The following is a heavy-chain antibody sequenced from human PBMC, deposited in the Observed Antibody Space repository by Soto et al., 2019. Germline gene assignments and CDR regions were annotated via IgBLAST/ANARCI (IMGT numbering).Heavy chain of an antibody. Sequence: EVQLVESGGGLVKPGGSLRLFCPASGFTFSSYSMNWVRQAPGKGLEWVSSISSSSSYIYYADSVKGRFTISRDNAKNSLYLQMISLRAEDTAMYYCARAQGSGYPGDGAFDIWGQGTMVTVSS. J-gene: IGHJ3*02. V-gene: IGHV3-21*01. CDR2: ISSSSSYI. D-gene: IGHD5-12*01. CDR1: GFTFSSYS. CDR3: ARAQGSGYPGDGAFDI.